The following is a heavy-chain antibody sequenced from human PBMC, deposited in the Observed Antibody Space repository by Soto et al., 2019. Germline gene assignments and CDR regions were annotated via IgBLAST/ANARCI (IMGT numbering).Heavy chain of an antibody. CDR3: ARVTIFGVVPRYYFDF. D-gene: IGHD3-3*01. Sequence: SETLSLTCTVSGGSISSGGYYWSWIRQHPGKGLEWIGYIYYSGSTYYNPSLKSRVTISVDTSKNQFSLKLSSVTAADTAVYYCARVTIFGVVPRYYFDFWGQGTLVTVSS. CDR2: IYYSGST. J-gene: IGHJ4*02. CDR1: GGSISSGGYY. V-gene: IGHV4-31*03.